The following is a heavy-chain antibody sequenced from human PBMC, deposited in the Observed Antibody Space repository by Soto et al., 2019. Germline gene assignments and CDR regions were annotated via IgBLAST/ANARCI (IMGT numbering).Heavy chain of an antibody. CDR3: AKDSSHYDSMGYFDY. CDR1: GFTFDDYT. J-gene: IGHJ4*02. CDR2: ISWDGGST. Sequence: DVQLVESGGVVVQPGGSLRLSCAASGFTFDDYTMHWVRQAPGKGLEWVSLISWDGGSTYYADSVKGRFTISRDNSKNSLYLQMNSLRTEDTALYYCAKDSSHYDSMGYFDYWGQGTLVTVSS. V-gene: IGHV3-43*01. D-gene: IGHD3-22*01.